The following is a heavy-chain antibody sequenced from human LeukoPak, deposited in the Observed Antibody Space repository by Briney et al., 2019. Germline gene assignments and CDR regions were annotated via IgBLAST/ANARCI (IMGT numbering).Heavy chain of an antibody. Sequence: SETLSLTCTVSGGSISGGGYYWGWIRQPPGKGLEWIGSISYSGSTNYNPSLKGRVTISENTSKNQFSLKVNSVTAEDTAVYYCYSTSGGRPHWGQGTLVTVSS. CDR3: YSTSGGRPH. CDR2: ISYSGST. J-gene: IGHJ4*02. V-gene: IGHV4-39*01. CDR1: GGSISGGGYY. D-gene: IGHD6-13*01.